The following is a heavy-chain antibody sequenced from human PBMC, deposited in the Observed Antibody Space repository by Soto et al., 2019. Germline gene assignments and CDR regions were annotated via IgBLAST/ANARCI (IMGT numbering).Heavy chain of an antibody. V-gene: IGHV4-59*08. J-gene: IGHJ6*02. CDR2: IYYTGTT. D-gene: IGHD6-13*01. CDR1: GGNISGHC. CDR3: ARRSVSAAGTVGLRYYQGMDV. Sequence: LQTLPITYSVSGGNISGHCWSWIRQNKGKGLEWLGYIYYTGTTNYNPSLKSRVTLSVDTSKNQFSLKLSSVTAADTAVYYCARRSVSAAGTVGLRYYQGMDVWGQGTTVTVSS.